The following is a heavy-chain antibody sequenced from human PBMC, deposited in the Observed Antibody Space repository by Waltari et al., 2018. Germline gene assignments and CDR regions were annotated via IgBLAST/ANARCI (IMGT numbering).Heavy chain of an antibody. CDR1: GGSISSGGYS. D-gene: IGHD2-2*01. CDR3: ARTNFVVVPAAIQTNWFDP. Sequence: QLQLQESGSGLVKPSQTLSLTCAVSGGSISSGGYSWSWIRQPPGKGLEWIGDIYHSGSTYYNPSLKSRFTISVDRSKNQFSLKLSSVTAADTAVYYCARTNFVVVPAAIQTNWFDPWGQGTLVTVSS. J-gene: IGHJ5*02. CDR2: IYHSGST. V-gene: IGHV4-30-2*01.